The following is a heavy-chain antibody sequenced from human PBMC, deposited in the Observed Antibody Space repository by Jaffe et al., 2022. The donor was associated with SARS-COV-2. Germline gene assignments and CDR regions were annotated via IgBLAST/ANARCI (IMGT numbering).Heavy chain of an antibody. CDR3: VRETGGASDY. CDR1: GGSISDSDYH. Sequence: QLQLQESGPGLVKPSETLSLTCSVSGGSISDSDYHWAWIRQPPGKGLEWIASVFRSGVSSYKPSLKSRVTISVDTSKNQFSLKMTSVTAADTAVYYCVRETGGASDYWGQGTLVTVSS. V-gene: IGHV4-39*02. D-gene: IGHD3-10*01. CDR2: VFRSGVS. J-gene: IGHJ4*02.